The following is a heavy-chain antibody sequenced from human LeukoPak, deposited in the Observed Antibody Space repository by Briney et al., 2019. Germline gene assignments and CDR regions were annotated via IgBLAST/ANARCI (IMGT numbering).Heavy chain of an antibody. Sequence: GSLRLSCAASGFTFDDYGMSWVRQAPRKGLEWVSGINWNGGSTGYADSVKGRFTISRDNAKNSLYLQMNSLRAEDTALYHCARGGYGGYPRGYYYYYYMDVWGKGTTVTVSS. V-gene: IGHV3-20*01. D-gene: IGHD4-17*01. J-gene: IGHJ6*03. CDR3: ARGGYGGYPRGYYYYYYMDV. CDR2: INWNGGST. CDR1: GFTFDDYG.